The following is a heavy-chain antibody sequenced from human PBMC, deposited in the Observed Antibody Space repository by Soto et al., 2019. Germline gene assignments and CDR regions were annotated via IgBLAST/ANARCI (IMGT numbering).Heavy chain of an antibody. CDR3: ARDGDPQSAFWSGPLGGGRFDP. D-gene: IGHD3-3*01. CDR1: GGTFGNSA. J-gene: IGHJ5*02. Sequence: QVQLVQSGAEVKKPGSSVNVSCKTSGGTFGNSAVTWVRQAPGQGLEWLGGIVPMFGTAKCAQKFQGRVTFTADESTITAYMELSSLNTDDTAVYYCARDGDPQSAFWSGPLGGGRFDPWGQGTLVTVSS. V-gene: IGHV1-69*12. CDR2: IVPMFGTA.